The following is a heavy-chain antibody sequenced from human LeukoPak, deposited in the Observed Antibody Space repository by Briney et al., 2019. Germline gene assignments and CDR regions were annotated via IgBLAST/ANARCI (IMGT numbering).Heavy chain of an antibody. CDR3: AKDLRYYDSSGYYTKASDAFDI. J-gene: IGHJ3*02. D-gene: IGHD3-22*01. CDR1: GFTFSSYA. V-gene: IGHV3-23*01. Sequence: GGPLRLSCAASGFTFSSYAMSWVRQAPGKGLEWVSAISGSGDSTYYGDSVKGRFTISRDNSKNTLYLQMNSLRAEDTAVYYCAKDLRYYDSSGYYTKASDAFDIWGQWTMVTVSS. CDR2: ISGSGDST.